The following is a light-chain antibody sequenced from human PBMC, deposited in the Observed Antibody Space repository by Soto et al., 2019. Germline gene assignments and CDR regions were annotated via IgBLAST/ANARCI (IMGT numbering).Light chain of an antibody. V-gene: IGLV2-14*01. CDR2: DVT. CDR3: SSFTSSITYV. CDR1: SSDVGGYNS. Sequence: QSVLTQPASASGSPGQSITISCTGTSSDVGGYNSVSWYRQDPGKAPKLMIYDVTNRPSGVSNRFSGSKSGNTASLTISGLQAQDEADYYRSSFTSSITYVFGTGTKVTVL. J-gene: IGLJ1*01.